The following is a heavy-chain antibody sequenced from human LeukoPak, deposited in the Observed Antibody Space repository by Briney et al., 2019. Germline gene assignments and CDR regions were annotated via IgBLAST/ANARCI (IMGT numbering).Heavy chain of an antibody. J-gene: IGHJ4*02. CDR2: INFSGDNRGDNT. CDR1: GFTFSSYA. Sequence: PGGSLRLSCAASGFTFSSYAMSWVRQAPGKGLEWVSGINFSGDNRGDNTYYADSVRGRFSISRDNSQNTVFLQMNSLRVEDTATYYCVATFTVFGVVSTIEWGQGTLVTVSS. D-gene: IGHD3-3*01. V-gene: IGHV3-23*01. CDR3: VATFTVFGVVSTIE.